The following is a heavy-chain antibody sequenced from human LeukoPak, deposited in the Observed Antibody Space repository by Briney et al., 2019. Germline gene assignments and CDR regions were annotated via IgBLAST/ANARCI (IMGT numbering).Heavy chain of an antibody. CDR2: ISYDGSNK. Sequence: GGSLRLSCAASGFAFSTYGMHWVRQAPGKGLEWVAVISYDGSNKYYADSVKGRFAISRDNSKNTLYLQMNSLRAEDTAVYYCAKDLALVVVTDNGMDVWGQGTTVTVSS. CDR1: GFAFSTYG. J-gene: IGHJ6*02. V-gene: IGHV3-30*18. CDR3: AKDLALVVVTDNGMDV. D-gene: IGHD2-21*02.